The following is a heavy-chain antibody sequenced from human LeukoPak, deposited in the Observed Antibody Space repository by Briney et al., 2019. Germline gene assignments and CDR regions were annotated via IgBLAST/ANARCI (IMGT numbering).Heavy chain of an antibody. Sequence: ASVKVSCKASGYTFTSYDINWVRQATGQGLEWMGWMNPNSGNTGYAQKFQGRVTMTRNTAISTAYMELSSLRSEDTAVYYCARYEPLLRYFQHWGQGTLVTVSS. D-gene: IGHD3-16*01. CDR1: GYTFTSYD. V-gene: IGHV1-8*01. CDR2: MNPNSGNT. CDR3: ARYEPLLRYFQH. J-gene: IGHJ1*01.